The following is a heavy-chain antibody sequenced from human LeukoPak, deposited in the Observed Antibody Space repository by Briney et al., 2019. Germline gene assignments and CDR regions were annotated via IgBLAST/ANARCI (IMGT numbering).Heavy chain of an antibody. CDR1: GFTFSSYW. CDR3: ARDPEDYYDSSAYYDGFDM. V-gene: IGHV3-74*01. D-gene: IGHD3-22*01. Sequence: GGSLRLSCAASGFTFSSYWMHWVRQAPGKGLVWVSRINSDGSSTSYADSVKGRFTISRDNAKNTLYLQMNSLRAEDTAVYYCARDPEDYYDSSAYYDGFDMWGQGTMVTVSS. J-gene: IGHJ3*02. CDR2: INSDGSST.